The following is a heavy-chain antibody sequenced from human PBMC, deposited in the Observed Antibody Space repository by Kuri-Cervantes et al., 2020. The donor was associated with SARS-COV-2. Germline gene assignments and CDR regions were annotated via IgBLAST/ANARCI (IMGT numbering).Heavy chain of an antibody. CDR1: GGSISSGDYY. J-gene: IGHJ4*02. CDR3: ARDYNYYDFWSGYLGFVD. CDR2: IYYSGST. D-gene: IGHD3-3*01. V-gene: IGHV4-30-4*01. Sequence: SETLSLTCTVSGGSISSGDYYWSWIRQPPGKGLEWIGYIYYSGSTYYNPSLKSRVTISVDTSKNQFSLKLSSVTAADTAVDYRARDYNYYDFWSGYLGFVDWGQATLVTVSS.